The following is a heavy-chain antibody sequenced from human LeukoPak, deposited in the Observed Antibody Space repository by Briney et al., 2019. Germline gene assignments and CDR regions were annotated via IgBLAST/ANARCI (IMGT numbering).Heavy chain of an antibody. D-gene: IGHD1-26*01. Sequence: SETLSLTCTVSGGSISSGSYYWSWIRQPAGKGLEWIGRIYTSGSTNYNPSLKSRVTISVDTSKNQFSLKLSSVTAADTAVYYCARARIVGATTYFDCWGQGTLVTVSS. CDR3: ARARIVGATTYFDC. CDR2: IYTSGST. J-gene: IGHJ4*02. CDR1: GGSISSGSYY. V-gene: IGHV4-61*02.